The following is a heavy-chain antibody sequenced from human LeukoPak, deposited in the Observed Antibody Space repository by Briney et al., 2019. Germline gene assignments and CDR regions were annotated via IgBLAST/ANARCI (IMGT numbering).Heavy chain of an antibody. CDR3: ARLGYCSSTSCYTPAFDI. D-gene: IGHD2-2*02. J-gene: IGHJ3*02. V-gene: IGHV4-4*07. CDR1: GGSISSYY. Sequence: SETLSLTCTVSGGSISSYYWSWIRQPAGKGLEWIGRIYTSGSTNYNPSPKSRVTISVDTSKNQFSLKLSSVTAADTAVYYCARLGYCSSTSCYTPAFDIWGQGTMVTVSS. CDR2: IYTSGST.